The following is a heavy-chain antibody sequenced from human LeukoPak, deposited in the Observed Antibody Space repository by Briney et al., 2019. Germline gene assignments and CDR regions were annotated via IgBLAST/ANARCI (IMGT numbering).Heavy chain of an antibody. CDR1: GGSFSGYY. CDR2: INHSGST. D-gene: IGHD6-19*01. Sequence: SETLSLTCAVYGGSFSGYYWSWIRQPPGKGLEWIGEINHSGSTNYNPSLKSRVTISVDASKNQFSLKLSSVTAADTAVYYCARERRPRYSSGWYFGYWGQGTLVTVSS. J-gene: IGHJ4*02. V-gene: IGHV4-34*01. CDR3: ARERRPRYSSGWYFGY.